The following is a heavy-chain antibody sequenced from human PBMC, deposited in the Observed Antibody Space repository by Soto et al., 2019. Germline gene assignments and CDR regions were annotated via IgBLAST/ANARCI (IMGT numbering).Heavy chain of an antibody. J-gene: IGHJ4*02. CDR2: MNPNSGNT. CDR3: ARGINYYGSGSYYNVQYYFDY. D-gene: IGHD3-10*01. CDR1: GYTFTSYD. V-gene: IGHV1-8*01. Sequence: SVKVSCKASGYTFTSYDINWVRQATVQGLEWMGWMNPNSGNTGYAQKFQGRVTMTRNTSISTAYMELSSLRSEDTAVYYCARGINYYGSGSYYNVQYYFDYWGQGTLVTVSS.